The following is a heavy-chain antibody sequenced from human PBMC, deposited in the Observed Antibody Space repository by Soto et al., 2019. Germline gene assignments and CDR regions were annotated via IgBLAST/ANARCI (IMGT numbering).Heavy chain of an antibody. V-gene: IGHV3-30*18. Sequence: PGGSLRLSCAASGFTFSSYGMHWVRQAPGKGLEWVAVISYDGSNKYYADSVKGRFTISRDNSKNTLYLQMNSLRAEDTAVYYCAKDLLGYYYYYFDMDVWGQGITVTVAS. CDR2: ISYDGSNK. D-gene: IGHD3-16*01. CDR3: AKDLLGYYYYYFDMDV. CDR1: GFTFSSYG. J-gene: IGHJ6*02.